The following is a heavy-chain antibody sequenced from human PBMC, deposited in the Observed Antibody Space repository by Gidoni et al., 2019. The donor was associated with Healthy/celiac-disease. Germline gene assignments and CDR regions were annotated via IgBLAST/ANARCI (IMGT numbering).Heavy chain of an antibody. CDR3: ARDLDYGGNSHYYGMDV. J-gene: IGHJ6*02. CDR2: IIPIFGTE. D-gene: IGHD4-17*01. V-gene: IGHV1-69*01. Sequence: QVQLVQSGAEVKKPGSSVKVSCKASGGTFSSYAISWVRQAPGQGLEWMGGIIPIFGTENYAQKFQGRVTITADESTSTAYMELSSLRSEDTAVYYCARDLDYGGNSHYYGMDVWGQGTTVTVSS. CDR1: GGTFSSYA.